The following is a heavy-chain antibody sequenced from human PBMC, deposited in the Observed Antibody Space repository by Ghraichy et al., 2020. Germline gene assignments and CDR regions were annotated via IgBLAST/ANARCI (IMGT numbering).Heavy chain of an antibody. CDR2: IQYIGTP. J-gene: IGHJ5*02. CDR1: GGFISSTSYY. Sequence: SETLSLTCSVSGGFISSTSYYWAWIRQPPGKGLEWLGSIQYIGTPYYKTSLESRLTVSVDTSKNQFSLKLRSVTAADTVVYYCARAWDFDSRGYYRSDNWFDPLGQGTLVTVSS. CDR3: ARAWDFDSRGYYRSDNWFDP. V-gene: IGHV4-39*07. D-gene: IGHD3-22*01.